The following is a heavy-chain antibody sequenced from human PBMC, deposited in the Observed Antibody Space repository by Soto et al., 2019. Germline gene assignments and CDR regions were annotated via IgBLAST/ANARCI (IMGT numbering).Heavy chain of an antibody. CDR1: GYTFTSYG. D-gene: IGHD6-19*01. J-gene: IGHJ6*02. Sequence: GASVKVSCKASGYTFTSYGISWVRQAPGQGLEWMGWISAYNGNTNYAQKLQGRVTMTTDTSTSTAYMELRSLRSDDTAVYYCARDVAPVAGPGYGMDVWGQGTTVTVSS. CDR2: ISAYNGNT. CDR3: ARDVAPVAGPGYGMDV. V-gene: IGHV1-18*01.